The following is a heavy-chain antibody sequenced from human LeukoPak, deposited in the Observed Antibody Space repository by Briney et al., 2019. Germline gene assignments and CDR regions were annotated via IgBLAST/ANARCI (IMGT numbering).Heavy chain of an antibody. Sequence: GRSLRLSCAASGFSSSNYGMHWVRQAPGKGLEWVAVIWDDGSYKYYADSVKGRFTISRDNSKNTLYLQMNSLRAEDTAVYYCAKPTSGSGSFLIDYWGQGTLVTVSS. J-gene: IGHJ4*02. CDR1: GFSSSNYG. CDR3: AKPTSGSGSFLIDY. V-gene: IGHV3-33*06. CDR2: IWDDGSYK. D-gene: IGHD1-26*01.